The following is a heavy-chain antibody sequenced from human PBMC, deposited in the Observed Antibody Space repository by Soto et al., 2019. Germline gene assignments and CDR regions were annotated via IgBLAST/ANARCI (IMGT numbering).Heavy chain of an antibody. CDR2: IYHTGST. CDR1: GASISRGSW. J-gene: IGHJ6*02. Sequence: QVQLQESGPGLVKPSGTLSLTCAVSGASISRGSWWSWVRQPPGKGLEWIGEIYHTGSTKYSPSLKSRVTMSIDKSKKQFSLKLNSVTAADTAMYYCARMYYDILTGYSEGMDVWGQGTTVTVSS. V-gene: IGHV4-4*02. D-gene: IGHD3-9*01. CDR3: ARMYYDILTGYSEGMDV.